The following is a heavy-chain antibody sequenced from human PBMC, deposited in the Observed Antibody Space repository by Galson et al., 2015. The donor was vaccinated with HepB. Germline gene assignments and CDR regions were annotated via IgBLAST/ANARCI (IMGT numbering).Heavy chain of an antibody. D-gene: IGHD3-10*01. J-gene: IGHJ4*02. V-gene: IGHV2-70*11. CDR3: ARSASGRGPFDY. CDR1: GFSLSTSGMC. Sequence: PALVKPTQTLTLTCTFSGFSLSTSGMCVSWIRQPPGKAREWLARIDWDENEYYSTSLKTRLTISKDTSKNQVVLTMTNMDPVDTATYYCARSASGRGPFDYWGQGTLVTVSS. CDR2: IDWDENE.